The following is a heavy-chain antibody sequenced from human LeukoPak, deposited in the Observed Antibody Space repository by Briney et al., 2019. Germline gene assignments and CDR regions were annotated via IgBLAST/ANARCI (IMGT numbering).Heavy chain of an antibody. V-gene: IGHV3-7*01. CDR2: IKQDGSEK. J-gene: IGHJ4*02. CDR3: ARDYSNRFDY. CDR1: GFTFSSYW. D-gene: IGHD4-11*01. Sequence: PGGSLRLSCAASGFTFSSYWMTWVRQALGKGLEWVASIKQDGSEKYYVDSVKGRFTISRDNAKHSLYLQMNSLRAEDTAVYYCARDYSNRFDYWGQGTLVTVSS.